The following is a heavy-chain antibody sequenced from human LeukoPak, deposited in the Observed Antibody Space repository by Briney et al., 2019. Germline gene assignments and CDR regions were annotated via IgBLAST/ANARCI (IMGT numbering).Heavy chain of an antibody. CDR3: ARQRFDYGYGMDV. J-gene: IGHJ6*02. D-gene: IGHD3-16*01. V-gene: IGHV5-51*01. CDR2: IYPADSDT. CDR1: GYSFTTYW. Sequence: GESLKISCKGFGYSFTTYWIGWVRQMPGKGLEWMGIIYPADSDTRYSPSFQGQVTISADKSISTAYVQWSSLEASGTAMYYCARQRFDYGYGMDVWGQGTTVTVSS.